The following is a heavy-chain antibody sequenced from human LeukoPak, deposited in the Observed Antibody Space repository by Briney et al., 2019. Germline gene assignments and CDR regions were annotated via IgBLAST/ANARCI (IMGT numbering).Heavy chain of an antibody. CDR1: GFTFSSYA. D-gene: IGHD2-15*01. J-gene: IGHJ4*02. CDR2: ISYDGCNK. Sequence: GGSLRLSCAASGFTFSSYAMHWVRQAPGKGLEWVAVISYDGCNKYYADSVKGRFTISRDNSKNTLYLQMNSLRAEDTAVYYCGRNGVVVVAATLDYWAQGTLVTVS. CDR3: GRNGVVVVAATLDY. V-gene: IGHV3-30*04.